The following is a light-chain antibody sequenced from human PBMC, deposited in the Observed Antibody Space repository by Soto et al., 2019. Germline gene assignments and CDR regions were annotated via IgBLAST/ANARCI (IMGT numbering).Light chain of an antibody. J-gene: IGKJ1*01. Sequence: EIVMTQSLAILSVSPGERATLSCRASQSVSSNLAWYQQKPGQAPRLLIYGASTRATGIPARFSGSGSGTEFTLTISSLQSEDFAVYYCQQYNNWRATFGQGTKV. CDR1: QSVSSN. V-gene: IGKV3-15*01. CDR3: QQYNNWRAT. CDR2: GAS.